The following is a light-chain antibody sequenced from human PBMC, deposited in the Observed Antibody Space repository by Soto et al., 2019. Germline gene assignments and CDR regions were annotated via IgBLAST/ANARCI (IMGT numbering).Light chain of an antibody. V-gene: IGKV3-20*01. CDR2: GAS. Sequence: IVLSLAPSTLWSTQPYIATLSYRASQSVSSSYLAWYQQKPGQAPRLLIYGASSRATGIPDRFSGSGSGTDFTLTISRLEPEDFAVYFCQQYAGFTRRFGQVAKAEIK. CDR3: QQYAGFTRR. CDR1: QSVSSSY. J-gene: IGKJ1*01.